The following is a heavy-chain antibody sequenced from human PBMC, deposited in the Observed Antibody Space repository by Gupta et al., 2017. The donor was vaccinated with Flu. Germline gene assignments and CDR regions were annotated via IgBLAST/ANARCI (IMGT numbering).Heavy chain of an antibody. CDR2: ISWNSGSI. CDR1: GFTFDDYA. CDR3: AKEAQTISTTGEFDY. Sequence: EVQLVESGGGLVQPGRSLRLFRAASGFTFDDYAMHWVRQAPGKGLEWVSGISWNSGSIGYADSVKGRFTMSRDNAKNSLYLQMNSLRAEDTALYYCAKEAQTISTTGEFDYWGQGTLVTVSS. D-gene: IGHD4-17*01. V-gene: IGHV3-9*01. J-gene: IGHJ4*02.